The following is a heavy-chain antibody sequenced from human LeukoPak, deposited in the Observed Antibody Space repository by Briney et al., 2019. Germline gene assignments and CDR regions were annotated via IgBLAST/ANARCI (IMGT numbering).Heavy chain of an antibody. D-gene: IGHD6-13*01. J-gene: IGHJ4*02. CDR1: GYTFTGYY. Sequence: ASVKVSCKASGYTFTGYYIHWVRQAPGQGLEWMGWINPNSGGTNYAQKFQGRVTMTRDTSISTAYMELSRLRSDDTAVYYCARDGSSWSTMEGWGQGTLVTVSS. CDR2: INPNSGGT. CDR3: ARDGSSWSTMEG. V-gene: IGHV1-2*02.